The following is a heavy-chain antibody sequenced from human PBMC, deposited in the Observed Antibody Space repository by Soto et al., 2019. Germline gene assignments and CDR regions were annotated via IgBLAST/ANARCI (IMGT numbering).Heavy chain of an antibody. J-gene: IGHJ5*02. CDR1: GGSSTFYY. CDR3: AREESSWTYTPNWFDP. V-gene: IGHV4-4*07. D-gene: IGHD3-3*01. CDR2: ISSTGNT. Sequence: SETLSLTCTVSGGSSTFYYWSWIRQPAGKGLEWIGRISSTGNTNYNPPLNSRVTMSLDTSKKKISLNMRSVTAADTAVYFCAREESSWTYTPNWFDPWGQGTLVTVS.